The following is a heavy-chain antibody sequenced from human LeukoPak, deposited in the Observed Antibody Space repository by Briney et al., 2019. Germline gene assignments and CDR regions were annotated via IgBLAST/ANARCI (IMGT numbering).Heavy chain of an antibody. CDR1: GFTFTNYA. CDR2: ISGSDDST. CDR3: AKDIYGDYNFDC. J-gene: IGHJ4*02. V-gene: IGHV3-23*01. D-gene: IGHD4-17*01. Sequence: PGGSLRLSCAASGFTFTNYAMTWVRQAPGKGLEWISTISGSDDSTYYADSVKGRFTISRDNSKNTLYLQMNSLRAEDTAVYYCAKDIYGDYNFDCWGQGTLVTVSS.